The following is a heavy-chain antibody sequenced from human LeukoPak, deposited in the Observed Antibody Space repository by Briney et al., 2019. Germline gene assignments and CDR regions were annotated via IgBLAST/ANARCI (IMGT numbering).Heavy chain of an antibody. J-gene: IGHJ4*02. CDR1: GFTFSSYE. Sequence: GGSLILSCAASGFTFSSYEMTWVRQAPGKGLEWLSYISGSGFAIYYADSVKGRITISRDNAKNSLYLQMSSLRAEDTAVYYCAREGDVHNWNDGYYFDHWGQGTLVTVSS. V-gene: IGHV3-48*03. CDR2: ISGSGFAI. D-gene: IGHD1-20*01. CDR3: AREGDVHNWNDGYYFDH.